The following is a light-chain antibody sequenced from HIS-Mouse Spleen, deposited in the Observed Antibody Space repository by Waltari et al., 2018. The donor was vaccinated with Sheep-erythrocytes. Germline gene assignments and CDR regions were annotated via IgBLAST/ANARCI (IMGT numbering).Light chain of an antibody. CDR2: DGS. CDR3: CSYAGSSTPWV. CDR1: SSDDGSYNL. V-gene: IGLV2-23*01. J-gene: IGLJ3*02. Sequence: QSALTQPASVSGSPGQSITISCTGTSSDDGSYNLVSWYQQHPGKAPKLMIYDGSNRPSGVSNRFSGSKSGNTASLTISGLQAEDEADYYCCSYAGSSTPWVFGGGTKLTVL.